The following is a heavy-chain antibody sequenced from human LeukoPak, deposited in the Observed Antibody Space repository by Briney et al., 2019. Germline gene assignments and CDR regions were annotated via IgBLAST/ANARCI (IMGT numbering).Heavy chain of an antibody. CDR1: GFTLSSYA. V-gene: IGHV3-23*01. CDR2: ISGSGGST. CDR3: AKDIFGQIDAFDI. J-gene: IGHJ3*02. D-gene: IGHD3-3*01. Sequence: GGSLRLSCAASGFTLSSYAMSWVRQAPGKGLEWVSAISGSGGSTYYADSVKGRFTISRDNSKNTLYLQMNSLRAEDTAVYYCAKDIFGQIDAFDIWGQGTMVTVSS.